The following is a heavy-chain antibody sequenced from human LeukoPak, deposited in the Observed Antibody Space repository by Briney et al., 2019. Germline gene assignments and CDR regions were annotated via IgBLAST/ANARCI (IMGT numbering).Heavy chain of an antibody. CDR2: ISGSGGST. V-gene: IGHV3-23*01. CDR3: AKGVGSSSWYYRETYYYDGSGYPDGYYFDY. Sequence: VQPGGTLRLSCAASGFTFSSYGMSWVRQAPGKGLEWVSAISGSGGSTYYADSVKGRFTISRDNSKNTLYLQMNSLRAEDTAVYYCAKGVGSSSWYYRETYYYDGSGYPDGYYFDYWGQGTLVTVSS. CDR1: GFTFSSYG. D-gene: IGHD3-22*01. J-gene: IGHJ4*02.